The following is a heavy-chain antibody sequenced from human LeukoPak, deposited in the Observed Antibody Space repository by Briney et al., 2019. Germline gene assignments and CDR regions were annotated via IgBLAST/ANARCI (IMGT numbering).Heavy chain of an antibody. D-gene: IGHD3-16*01. CDR1: GFTFSSYG. V-gene: IGHV3-33*01. CDR2: IWYDGSNK. CDR3: ARDYTDY. J-gene: IGHJ4*02. Sequence: GSLRLSCAASGFTFSSYGMHWVRQAPGKGLEWVAVIWYDGSNKYYADSVKGRFTISRDNSKDTLYPQMNSLRAEDTAVYYWARDYTDYWGQGTLVTVSS.